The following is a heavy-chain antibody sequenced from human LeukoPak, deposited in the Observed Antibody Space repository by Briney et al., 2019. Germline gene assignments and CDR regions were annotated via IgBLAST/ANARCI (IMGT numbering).Heavy chain of an antibody. V-gene: IGHV6-1*01. D-gene: IGHD2-21*01. CDR1: GDRVYSNSAA. Sequence: SQTLSLTCAISGDRVYSNSAAWNWIRQSPSRGLEWLGRTYYRSKWYNDYAVSVKSRTTINPDTSKNQFSLQLNSVTPEDTAVYYCARSGVIDMVPFDHWGQGTLVTVSS. J-gene: IGHJ4*02. CDR2: TYYRSKWYN. CDR3: ARSGVIDMVPFDH.